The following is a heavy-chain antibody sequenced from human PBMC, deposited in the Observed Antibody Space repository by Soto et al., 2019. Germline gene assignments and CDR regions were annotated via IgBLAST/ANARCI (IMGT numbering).Heavy chain of an antibody. J-gene: IGHJ3*02. V-gene: IGHV3-15*01. CDR2: IKSKTDGGTT. Sequence: SGGSLRLSCAASGFTFSNAWMSWVRQAPGKGLEWVGRIKSKTDGGTTDYAASVKGRFTISRDDSKNTLYLQMNSLKTEDTAVYYCTTDIYYDSSGSDAFDIWGQGTMVTVSS. CDR1: GFTFSNAW. D-gene: IGHD3-22*01. CDR3: TTDIYYDSSGSDAFDI.